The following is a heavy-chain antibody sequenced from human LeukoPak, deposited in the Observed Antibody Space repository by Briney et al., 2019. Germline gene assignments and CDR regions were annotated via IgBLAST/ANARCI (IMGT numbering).Heavy chain of an antibody. CDR1: GGTFSSYA. Sequence: SVKVSCKASGGTFSSYAISWVRQAPGQGLEWMGRIIPILGIANYAQKFQGRVTITADKSTSTAYMELSSLRPEDTAIYYCAKGGGIAFHPFDPWGQGTLVTVSS. J-gene: IGHJ5*02. V-gene: IGHV1-69*04. CDR2: IIPILGIA. CDR3: AKGGGIAFHPFDP. D-gene: IGHD6-13*01.